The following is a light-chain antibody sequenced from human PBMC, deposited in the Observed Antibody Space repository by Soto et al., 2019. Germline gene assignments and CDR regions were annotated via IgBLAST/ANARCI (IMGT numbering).Light chain of an antibody. CDR2: AAS. CDR1: QSISKY. Sequence: DIHMTQSPSSLSAYVGDRVTISCRTSQSISKYLNWYQQEAGKAPKLLIYAASNLQSGVPSRFSGSVSGTDFTLTISSLQPEAFTTYYCQQTYNTPYTFGQGTKLEIK. CDR3: QQTYNTPYT. V-gene: IGKV1-39*01. J-gene: IGKJ2*01.